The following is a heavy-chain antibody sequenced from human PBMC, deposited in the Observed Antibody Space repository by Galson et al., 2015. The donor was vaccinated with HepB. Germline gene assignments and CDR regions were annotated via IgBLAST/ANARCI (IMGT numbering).Heavy chain of an antibody. CDR2: ISSSSSTI. V-gene: IGHV3-48*02. D-gene: IGHD2-2*01. Sequence: SLRLSCATSGFTFSSYSMNWVRQAPGKGLEWVSYISSSSSTIYYADSVKGRFTISRDDAKNSLYLQMNSLRDEDTAVYYCARDDHCSSTSCYAPHYYYYGMDVWGQGTTVTVSS. CDR3: ARDDHCSSTSCYAPHYYYYGMDV. CDR1: GFTFSSYS. J-gene: IGHJ6*02.